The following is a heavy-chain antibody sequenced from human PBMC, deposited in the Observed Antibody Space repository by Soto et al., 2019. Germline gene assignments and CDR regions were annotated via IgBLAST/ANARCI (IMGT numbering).Heavy chain of an antibody. V-gene: IGHV3-30*18. Sequence: QVQLVESGGGVVQPGRSLRLSCAASGFTFSSYGMHWVRQAPGKGLEWVAVISYDGSNKYYADSVKGRFTISRDNSKNTLYLQMNSLRAEDTAVYYCAKEYCSSTSCRNRGLDAFDIWGQGTMVTVSS. CDR3: AKEYCSSTSCRNRGLDAFDI. CDR1: GFTFSSYG. D-gene: IGHD2-2*01. CDR2: ISYDGSNK. J-gene: IGHJ3*02.